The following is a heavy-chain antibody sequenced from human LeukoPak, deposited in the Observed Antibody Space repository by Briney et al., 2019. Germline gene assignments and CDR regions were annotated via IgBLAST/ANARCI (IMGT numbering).Heavy chain of an antibody. CDR1: GGSISSYY. CDR2: IYYSGST. J-gene: IGHJ3*02. CDR3: ARDPSPVGGISWAFDI. D-gene: IGHD3-16*01. Sequence: SETLSLTCTVSGGSISSYYWSWIRQPPGKGLEWIGYIYYSGSTNYNPSLKSRVTISVDTSTNQFSLKLSSVTAADTAVYYCARDPSPVGGISWAFDIGGKGKIAPVS. V-gene: IGHV4-59*12.